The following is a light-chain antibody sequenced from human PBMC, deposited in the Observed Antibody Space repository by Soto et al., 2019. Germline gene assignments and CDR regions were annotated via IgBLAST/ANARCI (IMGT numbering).Light chain of an antibody. V-gene: IGLV1-40*01. CDR1: SSNIGAGYD. CDR2: DKN. J-gene: IGLJ2*01. Sequence: QAVLTQPPSVSGAPGQRVTISCTGSSSNIGAGYDVHWYQQLPGTAPKLLIFDKNNRPSGVPDRFSGSKSGTSASLAITGLQAEDEADYYGQSYDSSLSGYVLFGGGTKLTVL. CDR3: QSYDSSLSGYVL.